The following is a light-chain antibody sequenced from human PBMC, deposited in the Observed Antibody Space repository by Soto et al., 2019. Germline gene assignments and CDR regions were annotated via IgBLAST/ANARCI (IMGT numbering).Light chain of an antibody. CDR2: WAS. CDR3: QQYYSSLPHT. J-gene: IGKJ2*01. V-gene: IGKV4-1*01. Sequence: EIVLTQSPGTLSLSPGERATLSCRASQSVSSNYLAWYQQKPGQPPKLLIYWASTRESGVPDRFSGSGSGTDFTLTISSLQAEDVAVYYCQQYYSSLPHTFGQGTKLEIK. CDR1: QSVSSNY.